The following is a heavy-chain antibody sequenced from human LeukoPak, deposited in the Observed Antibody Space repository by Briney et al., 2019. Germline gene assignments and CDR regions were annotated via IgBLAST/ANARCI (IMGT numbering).Heavy chain of an antibody. Sequence: ASVKFSCKASGYTFTSYYMHWVRQAPGQGLEWMGIINPSGGSTSYAQKFQGRVTMTRDTSTSTVYMELSSLRSEDTAVYYCARGTVVVVTPTRFDPWGQGTLVTVSS. V-gene: IGHV1-46*01. CDR1: GYTFTSYY. CDR2: INPSGGST. D-gene: IGHD4-23*01. CDR3: ARGTVVVVTPTRFDP. J-gene: IGHJ5*02.